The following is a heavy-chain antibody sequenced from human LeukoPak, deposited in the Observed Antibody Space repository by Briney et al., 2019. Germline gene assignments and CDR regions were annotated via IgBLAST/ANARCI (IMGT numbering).Heavy chain of an antibody. J-gene: IGHJ4*02. CDR3: ASPRNRSGWFDY. CDR2: INHSGST. V-gene: IGHV4-34*01. CDR1: GGSFSGYY. Sequence: SETLSLTCAVYGGSFSGYYWSWIRQPPGKGLEWIGEINHSGSTNYNPSLKSRVTISVDTSKNQFSLKLSSVTAADTAVYYCASPRNRSGWFDYWGQGTLVTVSS. D-gene: IGHD6-19*01.